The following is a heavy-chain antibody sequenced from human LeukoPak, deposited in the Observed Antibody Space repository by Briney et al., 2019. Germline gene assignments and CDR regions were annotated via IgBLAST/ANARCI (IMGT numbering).Heavy chain of an antibody. D-gene: IGHD3-22*01. V-gene: IGHV6-1*01. Sequence: SQTLSLTCAISGDSVSSNSAAWNWIRQSPSRGLEWLGRTYYRSKWYNDYAVSVKSRITINPDTSKNQFSLQLNSVTPEDTAVYYCARVPYYYYDSSGYYQYYFDYWGQGTLVTVSS. J-gene: IGHJ4*02. CDR2: TYYRSKWYN. CDR1: GDSVSSNSAA. CDR3: ARVPYYYYDSSGYYQYYFDY.